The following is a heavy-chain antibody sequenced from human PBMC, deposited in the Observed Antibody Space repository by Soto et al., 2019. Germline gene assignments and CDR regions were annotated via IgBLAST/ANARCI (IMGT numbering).Heavy chain of an antibody. Sequence: GASVKVSCKASGYTFTSCYIHWGRPAPGQGLEWMGFINPSGGSTNYAQKFQGRVTLTRDTSTSTLYMELNSLRSEDTAVFYWAREGSGSYLKDLRFHPWGQGSLVTVSS. D-gene: IGHD3-10*01. CDR2: INPSGGST. J-gene: IGHJ5*02. CDR1: GYTFTSCY. CDR3: AREGSGSYLKDLRFHP. V-gene: IGHV1-46*01.